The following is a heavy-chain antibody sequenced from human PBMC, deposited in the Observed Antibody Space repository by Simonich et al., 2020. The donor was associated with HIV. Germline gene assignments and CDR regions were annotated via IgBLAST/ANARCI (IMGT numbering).Heavy chain of an antibody. V-gene: IGHV4-34*01. CDR1: VGYFSGSS. D-gene: IGHD6-6*01. Sequence: QVQLQQWGAGLFKPSETLSLTCAVYVGYFSGSSGRWIRQPPGKGMDWIWEINHRGTTNDTPSLSSRVPISVGTSKNPFSPKLTSVTAADTAVYYCARGGGTTPRQQLVFDFWGQGTLVTVSS. J-gene: IGHJ4*02. CDR2: INHRGTT. CDR3: ARGGGTTPRQQLVFDF.